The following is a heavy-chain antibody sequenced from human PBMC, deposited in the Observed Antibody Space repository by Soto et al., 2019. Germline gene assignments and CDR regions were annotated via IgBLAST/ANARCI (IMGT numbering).Heavy chain of an antibody. Sequence: QVQLVESGGGVVQPGRSLRLACAVSGFTSSSYGMHWVRQAPGKGLEWVTVISYDGRNKYYGDSVKGRFTISRDNSKNTVYLPMNSLRAEDTAVYYCAKGRAFSETWPHDAFDIWGQGTMVTVSS. D-gene: IGHD3-10*01. J-gene: IGHJ3*02. CDR2: ISYDGRNK. CDR3: AKGRAFSETWPHDAFDI. V-gene: IGHV3-30*18. CDR1: GFTSSSYG.